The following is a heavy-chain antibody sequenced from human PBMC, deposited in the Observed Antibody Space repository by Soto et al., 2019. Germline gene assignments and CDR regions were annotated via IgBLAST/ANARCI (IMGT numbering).Heavy chain of an antibody. V-gene: IGHV3-30*09. J-gene: IGHJ3*01. CDR3: ARQWLGSTPDTFDA. CDR1: GFTFSSYA. Sequence: LRLSCAASGFTFSSYAMHWVRQAPGKGLEWVSLISYDGSNKYYADSVKGRFAISRDNSKNTLSLQMNSLGAADTAVYYCARQWLGSTPDTFDAWGQGTMVPVSS. CDR2: ISYDGSNK. D-gene: IGHD6-19*01.